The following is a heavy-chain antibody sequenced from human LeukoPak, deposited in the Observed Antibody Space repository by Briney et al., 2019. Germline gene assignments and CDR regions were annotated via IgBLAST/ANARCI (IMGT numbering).Heavy chain of an antibody. CDR3: ARDRGYSYDP. V-gene: IGHV3-23*01. CDR2: IGGSGAGT. Sequence: PGGSLRLSCAASGFTFSSSAMSWVRQAPGKGLEWVSGIGGSGAGTYYAVSVKGRFTISRDNSKNTLYLQMNSLRAEDTAVYYCARDRGYSYDPWGQGTLVTVSS. J-gene: IGHJ5*02. D-gene: IGHD5-18*01. CDR1: GFTFSSSA.